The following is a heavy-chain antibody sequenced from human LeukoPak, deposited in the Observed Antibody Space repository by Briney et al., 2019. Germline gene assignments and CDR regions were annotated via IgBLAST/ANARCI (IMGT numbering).Heavy chain of an antibody. CDR2: IIPILGIA. CDR3: ARAVASGYCSSTSCSDAFDI. Sequence: SVKVSCKASGGTFSSYAISWVRQAPGQGLEWMGRIIPILGIANYAQKFQGRVTITADKSTSTAYMELSSLRSEDTAVYYCARAVASGYCSSTSCSDAFDIWGQGTMVTVSS. V-gene: IGHV1-69*04. J-gene: IGHJ3*02. CDR1: GGTFSSYA. D-gene: IGHD2-2*01.